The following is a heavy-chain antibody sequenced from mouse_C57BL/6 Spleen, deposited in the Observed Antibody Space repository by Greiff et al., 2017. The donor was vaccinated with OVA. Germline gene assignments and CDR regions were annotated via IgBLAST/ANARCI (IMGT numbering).Heavy chain of an antibody. Sequence: QVHVKQPGAELVRPGSSVKLSCKASGYTFTSYWMHWVKQRPIQGLAWIGNIDPSDSETHYNQTFTDKATLTVDKSSSTAYMQLSSLTSDDSAVYYCARSDYDGSSSWYFDVWGTGTTVTVSS. J-gene: IGHJ1*03. CDR2: IDPSDSET. CDR3: ARSDYDGSSSWYFDV. D-gene: IGHD1-1*01. CDR1: GYTFTSYW. V-gene: IGHV1-52*01.